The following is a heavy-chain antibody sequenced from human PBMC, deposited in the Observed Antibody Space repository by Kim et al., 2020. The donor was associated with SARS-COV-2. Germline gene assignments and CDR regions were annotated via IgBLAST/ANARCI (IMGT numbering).Heavy chain of an antibody. CDR1: GGSISSSSYY. D-gene: IGHD3-10*01. Sequence: SETLSLTCTVSGGSISSSSYYWGWIRQPPGKGLEWIGSIYYSGSTYYNPSLKSRVTISVDTSKNQFSLKLSSVTAADTAVYYCARVSPLDSGRRVGFDYWGQGTLVTVSS. V-gene: IGHV4-39*07. CDR2: IYYSGST. CDR3: ARVSPLDSGRRVGFDY. J-gene: IGHJ4*02.